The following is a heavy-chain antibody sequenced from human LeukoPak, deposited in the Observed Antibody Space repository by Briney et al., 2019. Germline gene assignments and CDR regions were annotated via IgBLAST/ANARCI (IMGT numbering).Heavy chain of an antibody. Sequence: PGGSLRLSCEASGFTFTDYWMSWVRQAPGKGLEWVANINQDGSEKNYVDSVKGRFTISRDNVKNSLYLQMNSLRAEDTAVYYCATETNGRHYDYWGQGTLLTVSS. D-gene: IGHD1-14*01. CDR3: ATETNGRHYDY. V-gene: IGHV3-7*01. CDR1: GFTFTDYW. J-gene: IGHJ4*02. CDR2: INQDGSEK.